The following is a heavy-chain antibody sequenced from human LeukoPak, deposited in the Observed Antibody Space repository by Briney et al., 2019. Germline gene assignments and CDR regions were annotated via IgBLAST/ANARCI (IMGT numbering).Heavy chain of an antibody. CDR2: INHSGST. D-gene: IGHD3-16*01. V-gene: IGHV4-34*01. Sequence: SETLSLTCAVYGGSFSGYYWSWIRQPPGKGLEWIGEINHSGSTNYNPSLKSRVTISVDTPKNQFSLKLSSVTAADTAVYYCARGPKGRFRYWGQGTLVTVSS. CDR3: ARGPKGRFRY. J-gene: IGHJ4*02. CDR1: GGSFSGYY.